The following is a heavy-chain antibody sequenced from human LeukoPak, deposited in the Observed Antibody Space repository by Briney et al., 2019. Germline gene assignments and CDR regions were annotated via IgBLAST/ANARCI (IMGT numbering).Heavy chain of an antibody. D-gene: IGHD3-22*01. J-gene: IGHJ3*02. V-gene: IGHV3-23*01. CDR2: ISGSGGST. Sequence: GGSLRPSCAASGFTCSSYAMSWVRQAPGKGLEWVSAISGSGGSTYYADSVKGRFTISRDNSKNTLYLQMNSLRAEDTAVYYCAKDSSGYYPFDACDIWGQGTMVTVSS. CDR1: GFTCSSYA. CDR3: AKDSSGYYPFDACDI.